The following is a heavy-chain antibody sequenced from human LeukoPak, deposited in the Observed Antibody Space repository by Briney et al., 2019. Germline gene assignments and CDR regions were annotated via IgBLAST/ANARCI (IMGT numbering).Heavy chain of an antibody. CDR1: GGSMTSHY. D-gene: IGHD6-19*01. CDR3: ARGGWYEDY. Sequence: PSETLSLTCTVSGGSMTSHYWSWFRQPPGKGLEWIGYIYYSGSPNYNPSLKSRVTISVDRSKNQFSLKLSSVTAADTAVYYCARGGWYEDYWGQGTLVTVSS. V-gene: IGHV4-59*11. J-gene: IGHJ4*02. CDR2: IYYSGSP.